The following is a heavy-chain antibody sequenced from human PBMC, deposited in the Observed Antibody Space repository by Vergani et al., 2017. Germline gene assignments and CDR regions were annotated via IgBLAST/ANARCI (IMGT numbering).Heavy chain of an antibody. V-gene: IGHV4-59*01. CDR1: GGSISSYY. CDR2: IYYSGST. J-gene: IGHJ6*03. CDR3: ARVYPYYYYMDV. Sequence: QVQLQESGPGLVKPSETLSLTCTVAGGSISSYYWSWIRQPPGKGLEWIGYIYYSGSTNYNPSLKSRVTISVDTSKNQFSLKLSSVTAADTAVYYCARVYPYYYYMDVWGKGTTVTVSS.